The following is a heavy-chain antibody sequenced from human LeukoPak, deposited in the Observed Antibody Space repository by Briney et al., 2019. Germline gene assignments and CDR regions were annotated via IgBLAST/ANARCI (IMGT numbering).Heavy chain of an antibody. V-gene: IGHV1-58*02. CDR1: GFTFSSSA. D-gene: IGHD5-18*01. CDR2: IVVGSGYT. Sequence: SVKVSCKASGFTFSSSAIQWVRQARGQRLEWIGWIVVGSGYTNYAQRFQGRVILTRDMSTATAYMELSSLRSEDTAVYYCAATGAGDTYGPNPPYYYYYMDVWGKGTTVTISS. CDR3: AATGAGDTYGPNPPYYYYYMDV. J-gene: IGHJ6*03.